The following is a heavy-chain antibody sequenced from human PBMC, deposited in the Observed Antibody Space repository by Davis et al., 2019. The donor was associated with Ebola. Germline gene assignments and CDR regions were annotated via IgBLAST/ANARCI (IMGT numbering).Heavy chain of an antibody. CDR3: AREEVIAVADTVHTNWFDP. CDR2: IYTSGST. Sequence: PSETLSLTCTVSGGSISSYYWSWIRQPAGKGLEWIGRIYTSGSTNYNPSLKSRVTISVDTSKNQFSLKLSSVTAADTAVYYCAREEVIAVADTVHTNWFDPWGQGTLVTVSS. V-gene: IGHV4-4*07. J-gene: IGHJ5*02. CDR1: GGSISSYY. D-gene: IGHD6-19*01.